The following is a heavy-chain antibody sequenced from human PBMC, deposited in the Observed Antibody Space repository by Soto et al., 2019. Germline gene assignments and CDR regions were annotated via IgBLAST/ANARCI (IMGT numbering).Heavy chain of an antibody. CDR3: VKGAVAGTPLY. CDR2: IWSDGRNK. J-gene: IGHJ4*02. Sequence: PGGSLRLSCAASGFTFSDYGMHWVRQAPGKGLEWVAGIWSDGRNKYYADFMKGRLTISRDNSKNTVYLQMNSLRVEDTAVYYCVKGAVAGTPLYWGQGTLVTVSS. V-gene: IGHV3-33*06. CDR1: GFTFSDYG. D-gene: IGHD6-19*01.